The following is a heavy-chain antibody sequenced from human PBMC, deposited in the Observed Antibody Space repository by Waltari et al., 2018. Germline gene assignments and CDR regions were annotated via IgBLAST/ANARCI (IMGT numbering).Heavy chain of an antibody. D-gene: IGHD2-2*01. V-gene: IGHV3-48*02. CDR1: GFTFSSYS. Sequence: EVQLVESGGGLVQPGGSLRLSCAASGFTFSSYSLNWVRQAPGKGLEWISYIGVGSGRKYYADSVRGRFTISRDNAENSLFLQMNSLTDEDTAVYYCARDPHAYASPIDFWGQGTLVTVSS. J-gene: IGHJ4*02. CDR3: ARDPHAYASPIDF. CDR2: IGVGSGRK.